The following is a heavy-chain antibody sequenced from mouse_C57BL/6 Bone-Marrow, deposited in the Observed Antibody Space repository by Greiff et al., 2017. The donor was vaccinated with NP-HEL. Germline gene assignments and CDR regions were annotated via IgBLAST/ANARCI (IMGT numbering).Heavy chain of an antibody. V-gene: IGHV3-6*01. D-gene: IGHD2-12*01. CDR1: GYSITSGYY. CDR3: ARLRRYAMDY. J-gene: IGHJ4*01. CDR2: ISYDGSN. Sequence: EVKLQESGPGLVKPSQSLSLTCSVTGYSITSGYYWNWIRQFPGNKLEWMGYISYDGSNNYNPSLKNRISITRDTSKNQFFLKLNSLTTEDTATYYCARLRRYAMDYWGQGTSVTVSS.